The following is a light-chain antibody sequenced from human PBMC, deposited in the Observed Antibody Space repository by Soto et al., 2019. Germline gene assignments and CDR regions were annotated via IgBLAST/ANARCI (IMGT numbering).Light chain of an antibody. J-gene: IGKJ1*01. CDR2: GAS. Sequence: EIVLTQSPGTLSLSPGERATLSCRASQSVSSSYLAWYQQKPGQAPRLLIYGASNRATGIPDRFSGSGSGTDFTLTISRLEPEDFAVYYCQQYGSSGTFGQGTKVYIK. CDR1: QSVSSSY. CDR3: QQYGSSGT. V-gene: IGKV3-20*01.